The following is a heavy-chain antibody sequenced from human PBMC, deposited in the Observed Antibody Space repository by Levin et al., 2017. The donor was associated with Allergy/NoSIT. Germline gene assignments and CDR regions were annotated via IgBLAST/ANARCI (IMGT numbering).Heavy chain of an antibody. CDR3: VREGIVGAYDY. CDR2: ITGSGGSK. V-gene: IGHV3-11*01. D-gene: IGHD1-26*01. J-gene: IGHJ4*02. CDR1: GFSFSDYY. Sequence: PGGSLRLSCAASGFSFSDYYMRWIRQAPGKGLEWVSHITGSGGSKYYADSVKGRFTISRDNAKTSLYLQMNSLRAEDTAVYYCVREGIVGAYDYWGQGTLVTVSS.